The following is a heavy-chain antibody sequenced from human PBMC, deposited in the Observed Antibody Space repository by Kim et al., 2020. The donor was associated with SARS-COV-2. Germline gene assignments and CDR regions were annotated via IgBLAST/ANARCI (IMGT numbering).Heavy chain of an antibody. D-gene: IGHD2-2*01. J-gene: IGHJ4*02. V-gene: IGHV3-23*01. CDR1: GFTVRMFA. Sequence: GGSLRLSCAASGFTVRMFAMSWVRQAPGKGLEWVSAIGGMIGKTFYADSVKGRFTISRDSSKNTLYLQMDSLRAEDTGVYFCAARGGGAMYFWGQGTLVTVSS. CDR2: IGGMIGKT. CDR3: AARGGGAMYF.